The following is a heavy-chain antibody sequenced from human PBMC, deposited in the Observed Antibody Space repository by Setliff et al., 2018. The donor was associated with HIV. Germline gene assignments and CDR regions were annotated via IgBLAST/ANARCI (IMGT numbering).Heavy chain of an antibody. CDR3: ARPYYSPAFDI. J-gene: IGHJ3*02. V-gene: IGHV1-69*13. Sequence: SVKVSCKVYGYTLSELSIHWVRQAPGQGLEWMGGIIPIFGTANYAQKFQGRVTITADESTSTAYMELGSLRSEDTAVYYCARPYYSPAFDIWGQGTMVTVS. D-gene: IGHD3-10*01. CDR1: GYTLSELS. CDR2: IIPIFGTA.